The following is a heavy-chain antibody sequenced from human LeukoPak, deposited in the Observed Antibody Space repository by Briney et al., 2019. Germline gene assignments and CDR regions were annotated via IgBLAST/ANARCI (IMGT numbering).Heavy chain of an antibody. Sequence: PGGSLRLSCAASGFTFSSYEMNWVRQAPGKGLEWVSYISSSGSTIYYADSVKGRFTISRDNAKNSLYLQMNSLRAEDTAVYYCARTPFTMVRGVPSVFFDYWGLGTLVTVSS. CDR3: ARTPFTMVRGVPSVFFDY. J-gene: IGHJ4*02. D-gene: IGHD3-10*01. CDR2: ISSSGSTI. V-gene: IGHV3-48*03. CDR1: GFTFSSYE.